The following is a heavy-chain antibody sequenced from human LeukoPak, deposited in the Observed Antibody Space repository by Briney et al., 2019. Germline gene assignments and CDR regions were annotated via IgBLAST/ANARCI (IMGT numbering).Heavy chain of an antibody. J-gene: IGHJ5*02. CDR1: GYTFTGYY. CDR3: ARQPPRYGWFDP. CDR2: INPNSGGT. D-gene: IGHD3-9*01. V-gene: IGHV1-2*02. Sequence: GASVKVSCKASGYTFTGYYMHWVRQAPGQGLEWMGWINPNSGGTNYAQRFQGRVTMTRDTSTSTAYMELSRLRSDDTAVYYCARQPPRYGWFDPWGQGTLVTVSS.